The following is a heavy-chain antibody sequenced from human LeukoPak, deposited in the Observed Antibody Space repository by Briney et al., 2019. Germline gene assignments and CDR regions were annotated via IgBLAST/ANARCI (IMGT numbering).Heavy chain of an antibody. CDR1: GYSISSGYY. CDR3: ASILREAFDI. V-gene: IGHV4-38-2*01. D-gene: IGHD4-17*01. Sequence: SESLSLTCAVSGYSISSGYYWGWIRQPPGKGLEWIGSIYHSGSTYYNPSLKSRVTISVDTSKNQFSLKLSSVTAADTAVYYCASILREAFDIWGQGTMVTVSS. CDR2: IYHSGST. J-gene: IGHJ3*02.